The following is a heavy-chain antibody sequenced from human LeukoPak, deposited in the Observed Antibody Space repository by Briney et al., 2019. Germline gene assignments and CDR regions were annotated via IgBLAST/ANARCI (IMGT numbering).Heavy chain of an antibody. V-gene: IGHV3-30*02. CDR3: AKAVGYSSSYLGY. Sequence: PGGSLRLSCAASGFTFSSYGMHWVRQAPGEGLEWVAFIRFDGRNIYYADSVKGRFTISRDNSKNTLYLQMNSLRAGDTAVYYCAKAVGYSSSYLGYWGQGTLVTVSS. D-gene: IGHD6-13*01. CDR2: IRFDGRNI. CDR1: GFTFSSYG. J-gene: IGHJ4*02.